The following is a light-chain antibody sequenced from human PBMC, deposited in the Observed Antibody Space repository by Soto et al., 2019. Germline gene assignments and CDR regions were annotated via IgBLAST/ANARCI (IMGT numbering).Light chain of an antibody. J-gene: IGKJ2*01. V-gene: IGKV3-15*01. Sequence: EIVMTQSPATLSVSPGERATLSCRASQSVSTNFGWYQQRPGQAPRLLIYGASTRATGIPARFSGSGSWTEFTLTISSLQSEDFELYYCQQYDYWYTFGQGTKLEIK. CDR3: QQYDYWYT. CDR2: GAS. CDR1: QSVSTN.